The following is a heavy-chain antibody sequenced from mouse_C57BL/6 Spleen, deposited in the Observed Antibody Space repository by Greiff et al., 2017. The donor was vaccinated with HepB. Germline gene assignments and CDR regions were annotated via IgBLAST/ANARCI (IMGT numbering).Heavy chain of an antibody. CDR2: IYPRSGNT. D-gene: IGHD2-4*01. V-gene: IGHV1-81*01. CDR1: GYTFTSYG. Sequence: VQLQQSGAELARPGASVKLSCKASGYTFTSYGISWVKQRTGQGLEWIGEIYPRSGNTYYNEKFKGKATLTADKSSSTAYMELRSLTSEDSAVYFCARSRDYNWYFDVWGTGTTVTVSS. J-gene: IGHJ1*03. CDR3: ARSRDYNWYFDV.